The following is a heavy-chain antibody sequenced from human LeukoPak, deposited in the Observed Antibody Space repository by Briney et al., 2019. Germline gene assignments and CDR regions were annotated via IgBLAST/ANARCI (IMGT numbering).Heavy chain of an antibody. J-gene: IGHJ6*02. CDR3: AKDLPVSRFLEWSDYYYYGMDV. V-gene: IGHV3-23*01. Sequence: XXSGXGGXXYYADSVKGRFTISRDNSKNTLYLQMNSLRAEDTAVYYCAKDLPVSRFLEWSDYYYYGMDVWGQGTTVTVSS. D-gene: IGHD3-3*01. CDR2: XSGXGGXX.